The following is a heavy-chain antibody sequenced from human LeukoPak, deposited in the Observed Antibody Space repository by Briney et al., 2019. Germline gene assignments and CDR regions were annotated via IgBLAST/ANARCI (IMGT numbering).Heavy chain of an antibody. J-gene: IGHJ3*02. CDR1: GFTFSSYG. CDR3: AKFNRGAFDI. Sequence: PGGSLRLSCAASGFTFSSYGVHWVRQAPGKGLEWVAVISYDGSNKYYADSVKGRFTISRDNSKNTLYLQMNSLRAEDTAVYYCAKFNRGAFDIWGQGTMVTVSS. V-gene: IGHV3-30*18. CDR2: ISYDGSNK. D-gene: IGHD2/OR15-2a*01.